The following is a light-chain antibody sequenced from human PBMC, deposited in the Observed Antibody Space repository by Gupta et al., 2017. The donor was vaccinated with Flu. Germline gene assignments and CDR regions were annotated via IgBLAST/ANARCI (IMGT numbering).Light chain of an antibody. V-gene: IGKV1-39*01. J-gene: IGKJ4*01. CDR1: QSISNY. Sequence: DIQMTQSPSSLSASVEDRVTITCRASQSISNYLNWYQQKPGKAPKLLIYAASSWQSGVPSRFSGSGSGTDFTLTISSLQPEDFATYCCQHSYTTPITFGGGTKVEIK. CDR3: QHSYTTPIT. CDR2: AAS.